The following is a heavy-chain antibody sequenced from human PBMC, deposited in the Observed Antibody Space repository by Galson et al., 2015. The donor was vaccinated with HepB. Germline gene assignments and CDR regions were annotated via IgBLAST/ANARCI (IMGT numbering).Heavy chain of an antibody. J-gene: IGHJ3*02. D-gene: IGHD6-13*01. V-gene: IGHV3-30*04. Sequence: SLRLSCAASGFTFKNYAMHWVRQAPGKGLEWVTVISYDGREKHYADSVRGRFTISRDDSKNTLYLEMNSLRLEDMAIYSCAREGRQKAEGDAFDIWGQGTTVTVSS. CDR2: ISYDGREK. CDR1: GFTFKNYA. CDR3: AREGRQKAEGDAFDI.